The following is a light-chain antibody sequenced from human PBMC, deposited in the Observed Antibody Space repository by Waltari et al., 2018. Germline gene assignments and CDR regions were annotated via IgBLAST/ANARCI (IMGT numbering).Light chain of an antibody. CDR1: SSNIGRGT. J-gene: IGLJ2*01. CDR2: SNN. V-gene: IGLV1-44*01. CDR3: AAWDDSLNGLV. Sequence: QSVLTQPPSASGTPGQRVPISCSGSSSNIGRGTVNWYHKPPGTAPKVLIYSNNQRPSGVPVRFSGSKSGTSASLAISGLQSEDEADYYCAAWDDSLNGLVFGGGTKLTVL.